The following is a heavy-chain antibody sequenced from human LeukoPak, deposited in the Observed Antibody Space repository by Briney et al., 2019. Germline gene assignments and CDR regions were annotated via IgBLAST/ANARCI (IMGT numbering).Heavy chain of an antibody. CDR1: GGTLSSYA. D-gene: IGHD2-8*01. J-gene: IGHJ1*01. V-gene: IGHV1-69*05. CDR3: ARESAKLEYAIALYFQQ. Sequence: SVKVSCKAYGGTLSSYAISWVRQAPGQGLEWMGGIIPIFGTANYAQKFQGRVTITTDESTSTAYMELSSLRSEDTGVYYCARESAKLEYAIALYFQQWGQGTLVTVSS. CDR2: IIPIFGTA.